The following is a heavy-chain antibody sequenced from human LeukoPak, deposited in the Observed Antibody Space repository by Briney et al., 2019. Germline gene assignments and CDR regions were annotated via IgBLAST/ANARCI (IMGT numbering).Heavy chain of an antibody. V-gene: IGHV3-48*01. CDR2: IGTSSTTI. CDR3: AKDGLPVYSYGWFSLDY. D-gene: IGHD5-18*01. Sequence: GGSLRLSCAASGFTFSSYTMNWVRQPPGKGLEWVSNIGTSSTTIYYADSVKGRFTISRDNSKNTLYLQMDSLRAEDTAAYYCAKDGLPVYSYGWFSLDYWGQGALVTVSS. J-gene: IGHJ4*02. CDR1: GFTFSSYT.